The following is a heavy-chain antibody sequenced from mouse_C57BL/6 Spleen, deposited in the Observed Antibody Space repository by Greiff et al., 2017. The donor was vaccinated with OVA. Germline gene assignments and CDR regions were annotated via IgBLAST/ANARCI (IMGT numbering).Heavy chain of an antibody. D-gene: IGHD2-1*01. J-gene: IGHJ3*01. CDR1: GFTFSDYG. Sequence: EVKLQESGGGLVKPGGSLKLSCAASGFTFSDYGMHWVRQAPEKGLEWVAYISSGSSTIYYADTVKGRFTISRDNAKNTLFLQMTSLRSEDTAMYYCARLYSPFAYWGQGTLVTVSA. CDR3: ARLYSPFAY. V-gene: IGHV5-17*01. CDR2: ISSGSSTI.